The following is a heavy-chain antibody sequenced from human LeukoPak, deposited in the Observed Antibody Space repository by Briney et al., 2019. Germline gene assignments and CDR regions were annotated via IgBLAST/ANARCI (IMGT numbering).Heavy chain of an antibody. V-gene: IGHV5-51*01. J-gene: IGHJ3*02. CDR1: GYSFTSYW. CDR3: ARDAEGWDDAFDI. D-gene: IGHD1-26*01. CDR2: TYPGDSDT. Sequence: GESLKISCKGSGYSFTSYWIGWVRQMPGKCLEWMGITYPGDSDTGYSPSFQGQVTISADKSISTAYLQWSSLKASDTAMYYCARDAEGWDDAFDIWGQGTMVTVSS.